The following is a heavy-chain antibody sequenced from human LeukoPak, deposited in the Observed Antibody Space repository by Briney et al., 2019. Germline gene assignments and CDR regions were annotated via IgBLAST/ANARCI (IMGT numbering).Heavy chain of an antibody. Sequence: GGSLRLSCAASGFTFSDYYMSWIRQAPGKGLEWVSYISSSGSTIYYADSVKGRFTISRDNAKNSLYLQMNSLRAEDTAVYYCARDADIAVARTEGYWGQGTLVTACS. D-gene: IGHD6-19*01. V-gene: IGHV3-11*01. CDR2: ISSSGSTI. CDR3: ARDADIAVARTEGY. J-gene: IGHJ4*02. CDR1: GFTFSDYY.